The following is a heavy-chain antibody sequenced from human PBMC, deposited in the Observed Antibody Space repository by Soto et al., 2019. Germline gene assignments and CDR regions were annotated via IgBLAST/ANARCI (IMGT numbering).Heavy chain of an antibody. CDR3: WSWGFDFCSGNYSFAS. Sequence: GGSLRLSCAASGFTFSSYEMNWVRQAPGKGLEWVSYISSSGSTIYYAYTVKSRFIIFRANAKNSLCPRMNSLRAEDTAVYCCWSWGFDFCSGNYSFASWGQGTRVTVSS. CDR2: ISSSGSTI. V-gene: IGHV3-48*03. J-gene: IGHJ4*02. D-gene: IGHD3-3*01. CDR1: GFTFSSYE.